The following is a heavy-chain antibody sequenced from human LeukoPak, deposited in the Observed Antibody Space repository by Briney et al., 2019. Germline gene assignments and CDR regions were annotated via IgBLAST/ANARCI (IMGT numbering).Heavy chain of an antibody. Sequence: GASVTVSCKASGGTFSSYAISWVRQAPGQGLEWMGGIIPIFGTANYAQKFQGRVTITADESTSTAYMELSSLRSEDTAVYYCARGIAVAGPFDYWGQGTLVTVSS. CDR2: IIPIFGTA. D-gene: IGHD6-19*01. CDR3: ARGIAVAGPFDY. V-gene: IGHV1-69*13. CDR1: GGTFSSYA. J-gene: IGHJ4*02.